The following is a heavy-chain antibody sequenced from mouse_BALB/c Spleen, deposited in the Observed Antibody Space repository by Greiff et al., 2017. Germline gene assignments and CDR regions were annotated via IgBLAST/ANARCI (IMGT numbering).Heavy chain of an antibody. J-gene: IGHJ4*01. CDR3: ARLYDAYAMDY. CDR2: IWGDGST. V-gene: IGHV2-6-7*01. D-gene: IGHD2-3*01. Sequence: QVQLQQSGPGLVAPSQSLSITCTVSGFSLTGYGVNWVRQPPGKGLEWLGMIWGDGSTDYNSALKSRLSISKDNSKSQVFLKMNSLQTDDTARYYCARLYDAYAMDYWGQGTSVTVSS. CDR1: GFSLTGYG.